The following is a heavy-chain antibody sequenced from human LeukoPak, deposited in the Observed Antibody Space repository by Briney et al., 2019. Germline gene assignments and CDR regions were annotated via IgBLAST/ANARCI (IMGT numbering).Heavy chain of an antibody. D-gene: IGHD1-7*01. Sequence: ASVKVSCKASGYTFTSYAMHWVRQAPGQRLEWMGWINAGNGNTKYSQKFQGRVTIIRDTSASTAYMELSSLRSEDTAVYYCARDRLELRSFDYWGRGTLVTVSS. CDR1: GYTFTSYA. CDR2: INAGNGNT. J-gene: IGHJ4*02. V-gene: IGHV1-3*01. CDR3: ARDRLELRSFDY.